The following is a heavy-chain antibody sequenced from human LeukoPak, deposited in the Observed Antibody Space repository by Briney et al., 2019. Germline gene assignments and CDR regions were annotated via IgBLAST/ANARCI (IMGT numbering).Heavy chain of an antibody. D-gene: IGHD1-26*01. CDR1: GFTVSSSY. CDR2: IKQGGSEK. J-gene: IGHJ4*02. V-gene: IGHV3-7*01. Sequence: GGSLRLSCAASGFTVSSSYMSWVRQAPGKGLEWVANIKQGGSEKHYVDSVKGRFTISRDDAKNSLYLQMNSLRADDTAVYSCAREGREGRGFDYWGQGTLVTVSS. CDR3: AREGREGRGFDY.